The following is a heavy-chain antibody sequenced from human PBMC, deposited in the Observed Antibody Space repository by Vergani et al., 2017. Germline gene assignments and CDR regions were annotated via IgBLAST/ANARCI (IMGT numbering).Heavy chain of an antibody. CDR1: GFNFNLYS. Sequence: EVQFVESGGGLVQPGGSLRLSCVFSGFNFNLYSMNWVRQAPGKGLEWISYISSGSDLTYYANSVKGRFTISRDNAQKSVYLQMNSLRDEDTAIYYCVKKGGSLGGQGTLVTVSS. V-gene: IGHV3-48*02. J-gene: IGHJ4*02. CDR3: VKKGGSL. CDR2: ISSGSDLT. D-gene: IGHD3-16*02.